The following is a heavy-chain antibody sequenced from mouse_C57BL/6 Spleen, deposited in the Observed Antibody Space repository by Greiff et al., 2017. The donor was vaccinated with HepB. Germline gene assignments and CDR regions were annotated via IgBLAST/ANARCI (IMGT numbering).Heavy chain of an antibody. Sequence: VHVKQSGPELVKPGASVKIPCKASGYTFTDYNMDWVKQSHGKSLEWIGDINPNNGGTIYNQKFKGKATLTVDKSASTAYMELRSLTSEDTAVYYCARGEDYDRDFDVWGTGTTVTVSS. J-gene: IGHJ1*03. V-gene: IGHV1-18*01. CDR3: ARGEDYDRDFDV. CDR2: INPNNGGT. D-gene: IGHD2-4*01. CDR1: GYTFTDYN.